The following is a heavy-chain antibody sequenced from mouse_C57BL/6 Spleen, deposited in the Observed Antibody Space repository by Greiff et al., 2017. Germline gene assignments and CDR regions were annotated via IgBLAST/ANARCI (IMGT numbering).Heavy chain of an antibody. CDR2: IDPSDSET. CDR1: GYTFTSYW. Sequence: QVQLQQPGAELVRPGSSVKLSCKASGYTFTSYWMHWVKQRPIQGLEWIGNIDPSDSETHYNQKFKDKDTLTVDKSSSTAYMQLSSLTSEDSAVYYCARRGSSSPFAYWGQGTLVTVSA. CDR3: ARRGSSSPFAY. V-gene: IGHV1-52*01. J-gene: IGHJ3*01. D-gene: IGHD1-1*01.